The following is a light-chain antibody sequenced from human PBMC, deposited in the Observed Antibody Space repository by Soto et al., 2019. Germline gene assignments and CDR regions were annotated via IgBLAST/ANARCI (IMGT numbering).Light chain of an antibody. V-gene: IGLV2-14*01. CDR1: SSDVGDYNY. CDR2: DVN. Sequence: QSALAQPASVSGSPGQSITISCTGTSSDVGDYNYVSWYQQHPGKAPKLMICDVNDRPTGVSNRFSGSKSGNTASLTISGRQAEDEADYNCSSYTSDNTVVFGGGAKVSVL. J-gene: IGLJ3*02. CDR3: SSYTSDNTVV.